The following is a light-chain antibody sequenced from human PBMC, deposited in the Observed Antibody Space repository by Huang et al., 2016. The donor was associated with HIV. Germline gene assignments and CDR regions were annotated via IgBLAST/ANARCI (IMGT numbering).Light chain of an antibody. Sequence: DIQMTQSPSSLSASVGDRVTITCQASQDISNYLNWYQQKPGKAPKVLIYHASSLEAGVPARISGNGAGTDFSLTISSLQPEDIATYYRQQYDNLYTFGQGTKLEIK. CDR2: HAS. V-gene: IGKV1-33*01. J-gene: IGKJ2*01. CDR3: QQYDNLYT. CDR1: QDISNY.